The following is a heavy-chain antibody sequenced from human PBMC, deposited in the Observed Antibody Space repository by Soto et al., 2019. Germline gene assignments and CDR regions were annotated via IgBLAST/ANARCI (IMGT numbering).Heavy chain of an antibody. CDR3: ARYYYDSSGYDGMDV. CDR2: IIPIFGTA. Sequence: ASVKVSCKASGGTFSSYAISWVRQAPGQGLEWMGGIIPIFGTANYAQKFQGRVTITADESTSTAYMELSSLRSEDTAVYYCARYYYDSSGYDGMDVWGQGTTVTVSS. J-gene: IGHJ6*02. CDR1: GGTFSSYA. D-gene: IGHD3-22*01. V-gene: IGHV1-69*13.